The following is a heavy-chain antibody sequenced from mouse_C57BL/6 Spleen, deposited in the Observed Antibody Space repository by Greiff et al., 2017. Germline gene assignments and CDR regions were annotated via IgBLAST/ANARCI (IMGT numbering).Heavy chain of an antibody. CDR2: IYPGSGST. CDR1: GYTFTSYW. Sequence: VQLQQPGAELVKPGASVKMSCKASGYTFTSYWITWVKQRPGQGLEWIGDIYPGSGSTNYNEKFKSKATLTVDKSSSTAYMQLSSLTSEDSAVYYCARETGTGGDYFDYRGQGTTLTVSS. CDR3: ARETGTGGDYFDY. V-gene: IGHV1-55*01. J-gene: IGHJ2*01. D-gene: IGHD4-1*01.